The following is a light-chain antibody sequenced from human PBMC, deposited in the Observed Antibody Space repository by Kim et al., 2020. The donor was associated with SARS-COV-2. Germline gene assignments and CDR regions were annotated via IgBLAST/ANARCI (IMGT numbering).Light chain of an antibody. CDR1: SLRSYY. CDR2: GKN. J-gene: IGLJ2*01. Sequence: SSELTQDPAVSVALGQTVRITCQGDSLRSYYASWYQQRPGQAPVLVIYGKNNRPSGIPDRFSCFSSGNTASLTITGAQAEDEADHYCNSRDSRRVVFGGG. V-gene: IGLV3-19*01. CDR3: NSRDSRRVV.